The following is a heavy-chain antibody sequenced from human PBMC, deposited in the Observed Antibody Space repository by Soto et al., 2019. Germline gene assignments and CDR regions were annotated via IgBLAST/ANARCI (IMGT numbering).Heavy chain of an antibody. CDR2: IYYSVST. J-gene: IGHJ4*02. CDR1: GGSVSRGSCS. V-gene: IGHV4-61*01. CDR3: ARHGQYCLSTSCSAWEYSFAY. D-gene: IGHD2-2*01. Sequence: QVQLQESGPGLVKPSETLSLTCTVSGGSVSRGSCSWSWIRQPPGKGLEWDGYIYYSVSTKSNPYLRSRVTLSADTSPNPFSLILSPVTAADTAVYYCARHGQYCLSTSCSAWEYSFAYWGQGTLVNVSS.